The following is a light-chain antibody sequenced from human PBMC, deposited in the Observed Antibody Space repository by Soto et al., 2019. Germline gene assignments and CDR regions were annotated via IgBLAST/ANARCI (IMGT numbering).Light chain of an antibody. CDR2: GNS. CDR1: SSNIGAGYD. V-gene: IGLV1-40*01. Sequence: QSVLTQPPSVSGAPGQRGTISCTGRSSNIGAGYDVHWYQQLPGTAPKLLIYGNSNRPSGVPDRFSGSKAGTSASRAITGLQAEDEADYYCQSYDSRLSGWVFGVGTKLTVL. J-gene: IGLJ3*02. CDR3: QSYDSRLSGWV.